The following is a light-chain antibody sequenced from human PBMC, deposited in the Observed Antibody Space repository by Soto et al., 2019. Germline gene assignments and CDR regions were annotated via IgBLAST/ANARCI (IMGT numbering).Light chain of an antibody. CDR3: VSYAGSKNV. CDR1: SSDVGSYNY. CDR2: EVS. J-gene: IGLJ1*01. Sequence: QSALTQPPSASGSPGQSVTISCTGTSSDVGSYNYVSWYQQHPGKAPKLMIYEVSKRPSGVPDRFSASKSGNTASLTVSGIQAEDEADYYCVSYAGSKNVFGTGTKLTVL. V-gene: IGLV2-8*01.